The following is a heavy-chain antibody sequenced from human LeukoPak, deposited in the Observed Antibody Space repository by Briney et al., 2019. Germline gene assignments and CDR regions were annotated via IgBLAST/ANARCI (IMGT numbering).Heavy chain of an antibody. CDR3: ARRRGSSRWYKGEPYYFDY. Sequence: GEALKISWKGSGYSFTSYWIGWVRQMPGKGVGWGGIIYPGDCYTRYSPSFQGQVTISADKSISTAYLQWSNLKASDTGMYYCARRRGSSRWYKGEPYYFDYWGQGTLVTVSS. CDR2: IYPGDCYT. D-gene: IGHD6-13*01. CDR1: GYSFTSYW. V-gene: IGHV5-51*01. J-gene: IGHJ4*02.